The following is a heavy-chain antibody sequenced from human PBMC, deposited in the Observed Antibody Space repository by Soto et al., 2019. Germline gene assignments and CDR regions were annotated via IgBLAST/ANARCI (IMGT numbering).Heavy chain of an antibody. D-gene: IGHD4-17*01. CDR1: GFTFSSYG. CDR3: ARDRGVDYGDYHFDY. Sequence: GGSLRLSCAASGFTFSSYGMHWVRQAPGKGLEWVAVIWYDGSNKYYADSVKGRFTISRDNSKNTLYLQMNSLRAEDTALYYSARDRGVDYGDYHFDYWGQGTLVTVSS. CDR2: IWYDGSNK. V-gene: IGHV3-33*01. J-gene: IGHJ4*02.